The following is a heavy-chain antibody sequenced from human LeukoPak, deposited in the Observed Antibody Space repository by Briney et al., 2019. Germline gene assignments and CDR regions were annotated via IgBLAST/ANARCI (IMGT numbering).Heavy chain of an antibody. V-gene: IGHV4-34*01. CDR1: GGTFSGYY. CDR3: ARLPVIVGAALEYDYYYMDV. Sequence: SETLSLTCAVYGGTFSGYYWSWIRQPPGKRLEWVGESNDSGGTNYNPSLKSRVTISADKSKNQVSLKLTSVTAADTAVYYCARLPVIVGAALEYDYYYMDVWGQGTTVTVSS. J-gene: IGHJ6*03. CDR2: SNDSGGT. D-gene: IGHD1-26*01.